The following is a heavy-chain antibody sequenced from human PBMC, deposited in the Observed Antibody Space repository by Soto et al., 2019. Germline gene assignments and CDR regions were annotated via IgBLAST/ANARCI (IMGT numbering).Heavy chain of an antibody. J-gene: IGHJ5*02. CDR3: ARGGHIVVENERDWFDP. D-gene: IGHD2-15*01. V-gene: IGHV1-2*04. CDR1: GYTFTGYY. Sequence: ASVKVSCKASGYTFTGYYMHCVRQAPGQGLEWMRWINPNSGGTNYAQKFQGWVTMTRDTSISTAYMELSRLRSDDTAVYYCARGGHIVVENERDWFDPWGQGTLVTVSS. CDR2: INPNSGGT.